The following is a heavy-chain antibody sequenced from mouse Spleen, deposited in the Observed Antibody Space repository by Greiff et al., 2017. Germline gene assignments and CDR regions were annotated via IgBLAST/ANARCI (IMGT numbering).Heavy chain of an antibody. CDR2: IDPENGDT. J-gene: IGHJ2*01. V-gene: IGHV14-4*01. D-gene: IGHD2-2*01. Sequence: EVMLVESGAELVRPGASVKLSCTASGFNIKDDYMHWVKQRPEQGLEWIGWIDPENGDTEYASKFQGKATITADTSSNTAYLQLSSLTSEDTAVYYCTTLYGYDGTCWGQGTTLTVSS. CDR1: GFNIKDDY. CDR3: TTLYGYDGTC.